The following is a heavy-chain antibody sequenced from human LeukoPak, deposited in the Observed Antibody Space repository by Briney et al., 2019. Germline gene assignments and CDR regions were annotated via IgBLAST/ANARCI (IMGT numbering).Heavy chain of an antibody. J-gene: IGHJ4*02. D-gene: IGHD4-11*01. CDR1: GFTFSSYW. Sequence: GGSLRLSCAASGFTFSSYWMHWVRQAPGKGLVWVSRINGDGSSTSYADSVKGRFTISRDNAKNTLYLQMNSLRAEDTAVYYCARKDYSDYAPDYWGQGTLVTVSS. CDR3: ARKDYSDYAPDY. CDR2: INGDGSST. V-gene: IGHV3-74*01.